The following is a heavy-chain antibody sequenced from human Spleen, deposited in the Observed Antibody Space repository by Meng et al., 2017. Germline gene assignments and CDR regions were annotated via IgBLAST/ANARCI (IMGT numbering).Heavy chain of an antibody. J-gene: IGHJ6*02. Sequence: ASVKVSCKASGYTFTGYYMHWVRQAPGQGLEWMGWINPNSGGTNYAQKFQGRVTMTRDTSISTAYMELSRLRSDDTAVYYCARRDGYNYRYYYYGMDVRGQGTTVTVSS. D-gene: IGHD5-24*01. CDR2: INPNSGGT. CDR1: GYTFTGYY. CDR3: ARRDGYNYRYYYYGMDV. V-gene: IGHV1-2*02.